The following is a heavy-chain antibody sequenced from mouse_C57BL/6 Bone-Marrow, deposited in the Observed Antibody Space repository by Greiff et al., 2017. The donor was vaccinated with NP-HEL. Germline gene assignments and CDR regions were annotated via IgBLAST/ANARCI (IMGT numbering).Heavy chain of an antibody. J-gene: IGHJ3*01. D-gene: IGHD2-1*01. CDR3: ARVGNYEFAY. V-gene: IGHV3-6*01. CDR1: GYSITSGYY. CDR2: IRYDGSN. Sequence: EVKLEQSGPGLVKPSPSLSLTCSVTGYSITSGYYWNWIRQFPGNKLEWMGYIRYDGSNNYNPSLKNRISITRDTSKNQFFLKLNSVTTEDTATYYCARVGNYEFAYWGQGTLVTVSA.